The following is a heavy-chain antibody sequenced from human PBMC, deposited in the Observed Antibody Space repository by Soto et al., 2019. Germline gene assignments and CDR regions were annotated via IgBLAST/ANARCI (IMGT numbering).Heavy chain of an antibody. CDR1: GCSVTSGSYY. Sequence: PSETLSLICTVSGCSVTSGSYYWSWIRQPPGKGLEWIGYIYHSGSTIYNPSLKSRLTMSVDTSKNQFSLRLTSATAADTAVYYCARLDPRRYFDYWGQGSLVTVSS. CDR3: ARLDPRRYFDY. V-gene: IGHV4-61*01. CDR2: IYHSGST. J-gene: IGHJ4*02.